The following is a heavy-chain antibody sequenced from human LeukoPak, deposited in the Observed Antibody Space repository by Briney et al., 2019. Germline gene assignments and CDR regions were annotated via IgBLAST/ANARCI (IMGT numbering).Heavy chain of an antibody. CDR1: GFTFSGYA. Sequence: AGGSLRLSCAASGFTFSGYAMSWVRQAPGKGLGWVSAISGSGGSTYYADSVKGRFTISRDNSKNTLYLQMNSLRAEDTAVYYCARVEQGAKGGDWFDPWGQGTLVTVSS. V-gene: IGHV3-23*01. D-gene: IGHD1-26*01. J-gene: IGHJ5*02. CDR2: ISGSGGST. CDR3: ARVEQGAKGGDWFDP.